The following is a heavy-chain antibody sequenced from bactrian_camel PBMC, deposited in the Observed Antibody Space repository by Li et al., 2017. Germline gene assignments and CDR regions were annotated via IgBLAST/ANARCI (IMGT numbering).Heavy chain of an antibody. D-gene: IGHD3*01. J-gene: IGHJ4*01. CDR1: GYSTASDC. Sequence: LVESGGGSVQAGGSLKLSCRYSGYSTASDCLAWFRQVPGKDREGVARIWTGVDVPYYTDSVSGRFTISHDKARNTVYLQMNSLITEDTAVYFCAADAGTATYCSDFPRGQGTQVTVS. CDR2: IWTGVDVP. V-gene: IGHV3-3*01.